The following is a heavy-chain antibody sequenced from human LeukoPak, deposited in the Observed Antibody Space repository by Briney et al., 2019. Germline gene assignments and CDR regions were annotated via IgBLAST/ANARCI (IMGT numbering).Heavy chain of an antibody. V-gene: IGHV3-7*01. CDR2: IKQDGSEK. CDR1: GFTFSSYW. D-gene: IGHD3-16*01. CDR3: AGDTPPGGDYYFDY. J-gene: IGHJ4*02. Sequence: GGSLRLSCAASGFTFSSYWMSWVRQAPGKGLEWVANIKQDGSEKYYVDSVKGRFTISRDNSKNTLYLQMNSLRAEDTAVYYCAGDTPPGGDYYFDYWGQGTLVIVSS.